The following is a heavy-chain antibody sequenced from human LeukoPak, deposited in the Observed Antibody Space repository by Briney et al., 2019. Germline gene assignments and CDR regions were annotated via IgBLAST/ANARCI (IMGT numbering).Heavy chain of an antibody. Sequence: PSETLSLTCTVSGGSISSYYWSWIRQPPGKGLEWIGYIYYSGSTNYNPSLKSRVTISVDTSKNQFSLKLSSVTAADTAVYYCAKEYSYDSGGDAFDVWGQGTLVTVSS. V-gene: IGHV4-59*01. D-gene: IGHD3-22*01. CDR3: AKEYSYDSGGDAFDV. CDR2: IYYSGST. J-gene: IGHJ3*01. CDR1: GGSISSYY.